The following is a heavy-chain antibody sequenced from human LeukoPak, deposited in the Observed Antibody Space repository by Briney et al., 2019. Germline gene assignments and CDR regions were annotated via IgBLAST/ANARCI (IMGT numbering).Heavy chain of an antibody. CDR2: ISGSGGST. CDR3: SRGIEVLTGCYGSRSYFGMDV. Sequence: GGSLRLSCAASGFTFSSYAMSWVRQAPGKGLEWVSAISGSGGSTYYADSVKGRFTISRDNSKNTLYLQMNSLRAEDTAVYYCSRGIEVLTGCYGSRSYFGMDVWGPGTTVTVSS. J-gene: IGHJ6*02. V-gene: IGHV3-23*01. CDR1: GFTFSSYA. D-gene: IGHD3-9*01.